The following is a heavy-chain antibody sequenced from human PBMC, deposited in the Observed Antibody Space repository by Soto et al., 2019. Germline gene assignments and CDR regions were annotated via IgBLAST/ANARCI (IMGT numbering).Heavy chain of an antibody. V-gene: IGHV2-5*01. J-gene: IGHJ4*02. CDR2: IYWNDDK. CDR3: AHRGIYYYDSSGYSSRRVGRSQYYFDY. D-gene: IGHD3-22*01. Sequence: QITLKESGPTLVKPTQTLTLTCTFSGFSLSTSGVGVGWISQPPGNALECLALIYWNDDKRYSPSLKSRLTITKHTSKNPVVLTMTNMDPVDTATYYCAHRGIYYYDSSGYSSRRVGRSQYYFDYWGQGTLVTVSS. CDR1: GFSLSTSGVG.